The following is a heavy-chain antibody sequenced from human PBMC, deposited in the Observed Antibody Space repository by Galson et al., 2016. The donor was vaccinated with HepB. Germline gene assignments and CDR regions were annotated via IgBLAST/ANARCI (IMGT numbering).Heavy chain of an antibody. CDR2: IRPDNYAT. CDR1: GFTFSGSA. J-gene: IGHJ4*02. D-gene: IGHD4-17*01. CDR3: AGGVRDYAPQY. V-gene: IGHV3-73*01. Sequence: SLRLSCAASGFTFSGSAMHWVRQASGKGLEWVGRIRPDNYATAYAASVKGRFIVSKDDSKSTAYLHMDSLKTEDTAVYYCAGGVRDYAPQYWGQGTLVTVSS.